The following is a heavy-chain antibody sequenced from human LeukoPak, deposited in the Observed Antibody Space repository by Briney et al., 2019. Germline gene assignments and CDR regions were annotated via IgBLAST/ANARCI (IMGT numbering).Heavy chain of an antibody. Sequence: ASVKVSCKASGYTFTGYYIHWVRQAPGQGLEWMGWINPNSGGTNYAQKFQGRVTMTRDTSISTAYMELSRLRSDDTAVYYCARGSPAVAYYYDSSSDYWGQGTLVTVSS. D-gene: IGHD3-22*01. CDR3: ARGSPAVAYYYDSSSDY. J-gene: IGHJ4*02. CDR2: INPNSGGT. CDR1: GYTFTGYY. V-gene: IGHV1-2*02.